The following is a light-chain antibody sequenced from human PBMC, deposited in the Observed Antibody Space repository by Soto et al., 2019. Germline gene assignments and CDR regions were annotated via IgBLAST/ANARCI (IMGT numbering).Light chain of an antibody. Sequence: QTVVTRVPSFSVSPGGTITLTCGLSSGSVSTSNYPGWYHQTPGQTPRALIYNTNIRSSGVPDRFSGSILGTKAALTITGSQADDQSDYYCVLNMGSGIDGFGTGIKVTVL. CDR3: VLNMGSGIDG. CDR1: SGSVSTSNY. V-gene: IGLV8-61*01. J-gene: IGLJ1*01. CDR2: NTN.